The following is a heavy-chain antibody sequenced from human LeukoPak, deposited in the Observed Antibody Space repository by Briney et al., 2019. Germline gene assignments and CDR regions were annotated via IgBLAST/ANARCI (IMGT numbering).Heavy chain of an antibody. J-gene: IGHJ4*02. CDR2: ISSSSSYI. V-gene: IGHV3-21*01. CDR3: ARDGSYSRGFDY. D-gene: IGHD1-26*01. CDR1: GFTFSSYS. Sequence: GGSLRLSCAASGFTFSSYSMNWVRQAPGKGLEWVSSISSSSSYIYYADSVKGRFTISRDNAKNSLYLQMNSLRAEDTAVYYCARDGSYSRGFDYWGQGTLVTVSS.